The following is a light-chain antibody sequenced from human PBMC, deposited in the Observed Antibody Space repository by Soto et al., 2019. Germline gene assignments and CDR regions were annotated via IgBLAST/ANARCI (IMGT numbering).Light chain of an antibody. CDR1: QSVNKH. CDR2: DTP. CDR3: QQRGP. J-gene: IGKJ3*01. V-gene: IGKV3-11*01. Sequence: EIVLTQSPATLSVSPGERATLSCSASQSVNKHLAWYQHRPGHAPRLLIYDTPYSAAGIPARVSGSGSGTDFTLTISSLEPEDLAVYYSQQRGPFGPGTKVDIK.